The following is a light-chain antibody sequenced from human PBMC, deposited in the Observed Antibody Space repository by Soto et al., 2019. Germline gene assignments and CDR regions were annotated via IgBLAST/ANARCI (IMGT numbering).Light chain of an antibody. CDR3: QQYGSSPFT. Sequence: EVVLTQSPGTLSLSPGEGATLSCKATQRVSSSYLAWYQQKPGQAPRLLIYGASSRATGIPDRFGGSGSGTDFMLTISRLEPEDFAVYFCQQYGSSPFTFGGGTK. CDR1: QRVSSSY. J-gene: IGKJ4*01. CDR2: GAS. V-gene: IGKV3-20*01.